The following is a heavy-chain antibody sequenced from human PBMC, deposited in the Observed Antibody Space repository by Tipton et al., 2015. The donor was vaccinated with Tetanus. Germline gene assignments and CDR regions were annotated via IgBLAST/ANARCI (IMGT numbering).Heavy chain of an antibody. V-gene: IGHV4-59*01. CDR1: GGSMSNNY. Sequence: TLSLTCTVSGGSMSNNYWSWIRQPPGKGLEWIAYIFHSGSTNYSPSLKSRVAISMDTSKNQISLKLSSVTAADTAVYYCARDRITGPTGRYYAMDVWGQGTTVTVSS. J-gene: IGHJ6*01. CDR3: ARDRITGPTGRYYAMDV. CDR2: IFHSGST. D-gene: IGHD1-7*01.